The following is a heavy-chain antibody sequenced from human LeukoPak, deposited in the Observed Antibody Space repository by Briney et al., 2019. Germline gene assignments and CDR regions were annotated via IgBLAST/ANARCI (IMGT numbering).Heavy chain of an antibody. Sequence: PGGSLRLSCAASGFTFSSYGMHWVRQAPGKGLEWVAFIRYDGSNKYYADSVKGRFTISRDNAKNSLYLQMNSLRAEDTAVYYCARDNRGWQGIAARPKRSDYYYMDVWGKGTTVTVSS. J-gene: IGHJ6*03. CDR2: IRYDGSNK. CDR3: ARDNRGWQGIAARPKRSDYYYMDV. V-gene: IGHV3-30*02. D-gene: IGHD6-6*01. CDR1: GFTFSSYG.